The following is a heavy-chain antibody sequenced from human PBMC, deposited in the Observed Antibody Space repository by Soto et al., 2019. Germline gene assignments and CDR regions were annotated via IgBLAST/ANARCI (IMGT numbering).Heavy chain of an antibody. CDR1: GFTFSSYA. CDR3: AKVIAAAGTVYYYGMDV. CDR2: ISGSGGST. J-gene: IGHJ6*02. V-gene: IGHV3-23*01. D-gene: IGHD6-13*01. Sequence: GGSLRLSCAASGFTFSSYAMSWVRQAPGKGLEWVSAISGSGGSTYYADSVKGRFTISRDNSKNTLYLQMNSLRAGDTAVYYCAKVIAAAGTVYYYGMDVWGQGTTVTVSS.